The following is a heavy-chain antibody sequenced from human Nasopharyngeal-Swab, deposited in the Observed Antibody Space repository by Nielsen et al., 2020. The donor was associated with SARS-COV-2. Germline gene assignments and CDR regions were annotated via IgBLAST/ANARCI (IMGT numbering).Heavy chain of an antibody. Sequence: ALVKVSCKASGYTFKSFAVNWVRQAPGQGLEWMGWISAYNGNTNYAQNLQGRVTMTTDTSTSTVYMELRSLRSDDTAVYYCAVDYGDYDSYYGMDVWGQGTTVTVSS. CDR3: AVDYGDYDSYYGMDV. V-gene: IGHV1-18*01. CDR2: ISAYNGNT. CDR1: GYTFKSFA. D-gene: IGHD4-17*01. J-gene: IGHJ6*02.